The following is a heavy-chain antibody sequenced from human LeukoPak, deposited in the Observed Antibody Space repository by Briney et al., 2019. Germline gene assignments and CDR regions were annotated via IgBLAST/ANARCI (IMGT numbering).Heavy chain of an antibody. J-gene: IGHJ6*03. CDR2: IKKDGSEK. CDR1: GFTFSSYW. Sequence: GGSLRLSCAASGFTFSSYWMSWVRQGPGKGLEWVANIKKDGSEKYYVDSVKGRFTISRDNAKNSLYLQMNSLRAEDTAVYYCARVVNSGYDWEPYYYMDVWGKGTTVTVSS. D-gene: IGHD5-12*01. CDR3: ARVVNSGYDWEPYYYMDV. V-gene: IGHV3-7*01.